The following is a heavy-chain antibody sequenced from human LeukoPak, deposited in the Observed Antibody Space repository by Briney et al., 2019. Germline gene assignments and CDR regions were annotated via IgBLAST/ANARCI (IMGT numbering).Heavy chain of an antibody. CDR3: ARVTSSWSLYYYMDV. V-gene: IGHV4-38-2*01. CDR1: GYSISSGYY. CDR2: IYHSGST. J-gene: IGHJ6*03. D-gene: IGHD6-13*01. Sequence: SETLSLTCAVSGYSISSGYYWGWIRQPPGKGLEWIGSIYHSGSTYYNPSLKSRVTISVDTSKNQFSLKLSSVTAADTAVYYCARVTSSWSLYYYMDVWGKGTTVTVSS.